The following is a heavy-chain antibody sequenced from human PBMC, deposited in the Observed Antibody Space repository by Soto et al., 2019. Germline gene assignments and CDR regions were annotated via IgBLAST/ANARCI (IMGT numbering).Heavy chain of an antibody. Sequence: QVQLQESGPGLVKPSQTLSLTCTVSGGSISSGNYYWSWIRQPPGKGLEWIGFISYSGSTYYSTALKSRVTISVDTSKSQFSLKLSFVPAADTSVYYCATMGTPATGLYFFDYCGQGSLVTVSS. CDR2: ISYSGST. D-gene: IGHD2-15*01. J-gene: IGHJ4*02. V-gene: IGHV4-30-4*01. CDR3: ATMGTPATGLYFFDY. CDR1: GGSISSGNYY.